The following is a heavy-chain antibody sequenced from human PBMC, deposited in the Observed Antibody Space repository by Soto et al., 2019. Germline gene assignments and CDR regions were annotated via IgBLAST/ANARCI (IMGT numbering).Heavy chain of an antibody. Sequence: QLQLQESGSGLVKPSQTLSLTCAVSGGSISSGGYSWSWIRQPPGKGLEWIGYIYHSGSTYYNPSLKSRVTISVDRSKNQFSLKLSSVTAADTAVYYCARTDCSGGSCYGGRGVWFDPWGQGTLVTVSS. J-gene: IGHJ5*02. CDR2: IYHSGST. V-gene: IGHV4-30-2*01. CDR3: ARTDCSGGSCYGGRGVWFDP. D-gene: IGHD2-15*01. CDR1: GGSISSGGYS.